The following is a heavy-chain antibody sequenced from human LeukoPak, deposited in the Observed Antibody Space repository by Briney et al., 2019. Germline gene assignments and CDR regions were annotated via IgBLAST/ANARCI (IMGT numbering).Heavy chain of an antibody. J-gene: IGHJ4*02. CDR2: MKQDGSQK. D-gene: IGHD3-10*01. CDR1: GFTFSSYS. Sequence: GSLRLSCAASGFTFSSYSMNWVRQAPGKGLEWVANMKQDGSQKYHVDSVKGRFTISRDNVQNSLYLQMNSLRAEDTAVYYCARGDYFASGSYSDSWGQGILVTVSS. CDR3: ARGDYFASGSYSDS. V-gene: IGHV3-7*01.